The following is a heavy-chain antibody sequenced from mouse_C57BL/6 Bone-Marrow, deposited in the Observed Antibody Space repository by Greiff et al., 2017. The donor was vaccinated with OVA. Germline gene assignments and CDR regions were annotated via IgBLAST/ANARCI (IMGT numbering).Heavy chain of an antibody. CDR3: TRRVTIVTPAWFAY. CDR1: GYTFTSYW. Sequence: VQLQQSGTVLARPGASVKMSCKTSGYTFTSYWMHWVKQRPGQGLEWIGDIYPGNSDTSYNQKFKGKATLTAVTSASTADMELSSLTNEDSAVYYCTRRVTIVTPAWFAYWGQGTLVTVSA. D-gene: IGHD2-5*01. V-gene: IGHV1-5*01. J-gene: IGHJ3*01. CDR2: IYPGNSDT.